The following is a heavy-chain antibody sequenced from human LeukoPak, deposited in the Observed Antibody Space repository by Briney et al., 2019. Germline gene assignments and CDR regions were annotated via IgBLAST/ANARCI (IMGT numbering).Heavy chain of an antibody. CDR3: AKDFRGYVRDYRYFDY. J-gene: IGHJ4*02. V-gene: IGHV3-23*01. CDR2: ISGSGGST. CDR1: GFTFSSYA. Sequence: GGSLRLSCAASGFTFSSYAMSWVRQAPGKGLEWVSAISGSGGSTYYADSVKGRFTISRDNSKNTLYLQMNSLRAEDTAVYYCAKDFRGYVRDYRYFDYWGQGTLVTVSS. D-gene: IGHD4-11*01.